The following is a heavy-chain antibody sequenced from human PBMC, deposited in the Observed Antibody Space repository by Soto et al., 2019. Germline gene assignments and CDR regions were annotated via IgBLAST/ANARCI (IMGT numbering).Heavy chain of an antibody. CDR3: IRGFYGQDV. CDR1: GFTFSGRS. V-gene: IGHV3-64D*08. CDR2: VSPNGNDK. J-gene: IGHJ6*02. Sequence: VGSLRLSCSASGFTFSGRSMHWVRQAPGKGLEYVSGVSPNGNDKYYTDSVKGRFTIPRDNSKNTLHLQMSSLRPEDTALFYCIRGFYGQDVWGQGTTVPVPS.